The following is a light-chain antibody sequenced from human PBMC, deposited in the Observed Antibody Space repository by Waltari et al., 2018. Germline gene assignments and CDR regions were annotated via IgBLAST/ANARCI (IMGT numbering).Light chain of an antibody. J-gene: IGKJ4*01. V-gene: IGKV3-20*01. CDR3: QQYEKSPVT. CDR1: QTVSSTY. CDR2: GAS. Sequence: DIVLTQSQGTLSLSPGERATLSCRASQTVSSTYLVWYHQKPGQAPRLLIHGASTRATGIPDRFSGSGSGTDFTLTISRLEPEDLGVYYCQQYEKSPVTFGGGSKVEIK.